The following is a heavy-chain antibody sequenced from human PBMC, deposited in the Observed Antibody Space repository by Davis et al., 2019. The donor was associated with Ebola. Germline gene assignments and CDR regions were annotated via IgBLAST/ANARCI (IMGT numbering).Heavy chain of an antibody. Sequence: MPSETLSLTCAISGDSVSSNTAAWNWIRQSPSSGLEWLGRTYYRSTWYVDYAVSVKGRMTITSDTSKNQFSLQLTSVTPEDTAAYYCARDPPYDQGYDYWSQGILVTVSS. CDR1: GDSVSSNTAA. J-gene: IGHJ4*02. CDR2: TYYRSTWYV. V-gene: IGHV6-1*01. D-gene: IGHD3-22*01. CDR3: ARDPPYDQGYDY.